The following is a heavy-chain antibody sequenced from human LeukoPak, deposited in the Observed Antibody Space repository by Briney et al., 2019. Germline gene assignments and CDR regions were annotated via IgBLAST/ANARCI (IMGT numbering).Heavy chain of an antibody. J-gene: IGHJ4*02. CDR3: ARGSSGGSPTVY. CDR1: GYTFTGYY. V-gene: IGHV1-2*02. D-gene: IGHD2-15*01. Sequence: ASVKVSCKASGYTFTGYYMHWVRQAPGQGLEWMGWINPNSGGKNYAQKFQGRVTMTRDTSISTAYMELSRLRSDDTAVYYCARGSSGGSPTVYWGQGTLVTVSS. CDR2: INPNSGGK.